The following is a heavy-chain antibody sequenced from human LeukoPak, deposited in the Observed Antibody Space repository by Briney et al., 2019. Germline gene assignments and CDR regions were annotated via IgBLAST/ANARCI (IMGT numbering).Heavy chain of an antibody. CDR1: DVSISSGYYY. Sequence: PSETPSLTCSVSDVSISSGYYYWAWLRQPPGKGPEWIGSIYYSGTTYPNSSLKSRVTISVDTSKNQFSLKLSSVTAADTAVYYCARQPKSCAPGIFITGKACWFDSWGQGTLVTVSP. CDR2: IYYSGTT. D-gene: IGHD3-10*01. V-gene: IGHV4-39*01. CDR3: ARQPKSCAPGIFITGKACWFDS. J-gene: IGHJ5*01.